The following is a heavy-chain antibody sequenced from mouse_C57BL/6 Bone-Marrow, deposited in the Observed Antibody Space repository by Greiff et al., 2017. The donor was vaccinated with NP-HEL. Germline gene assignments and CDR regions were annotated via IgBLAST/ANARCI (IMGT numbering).Heavy chain of an antibody. Sequence: EVHLVESGPELVKPGASVKIPCKASGYTFTDYNMDWVKQSHGKSLEWIGDINPNNGGTIYNQKFKGKATLTVDKSSSTAYMELRSLTSEDTAVYYCAREGTVVAPYAMDYWGQGTSVTVSS. J-gene: IGHJ4*01. CDR2: INPNNGGT. CDR1: GYTFTDYN. V-gene: IGHV1-18*01. CDR3: AREGTVVAPYAMDY. D-gene: IGHD1-1*01.